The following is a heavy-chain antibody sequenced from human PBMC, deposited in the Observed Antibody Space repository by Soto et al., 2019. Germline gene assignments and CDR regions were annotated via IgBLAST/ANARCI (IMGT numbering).Heavy chain of an antibody. Sequence: EVQLVESGGGLVQPGGSLRLSCAASGFTFSSYWMSWVRQAPGKGLEWVANIKQDGSEKYYVDSVKGRFTISRDNAKNSLYLQMNSLRAEDTAVYYCAREFGLEYSSGWPYDYWGQGTLVTVSS. J-gene: IGHJ4*02. V-gene: IGHV3-7*03. CDR2: IKQDGSEK. CDR1: GFTFSSYW. D-gene: IGHD6-19*01. CDR3: AREFGLEYSSGWPYDY.